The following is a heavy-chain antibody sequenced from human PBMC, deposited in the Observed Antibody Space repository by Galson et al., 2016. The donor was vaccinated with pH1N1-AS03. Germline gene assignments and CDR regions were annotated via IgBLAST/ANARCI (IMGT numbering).Heavy chain of an antibody. CDR3: ARDVSTGRTAGGCYRGWFDS. J-gene: IGHJ5*01. V-gene: IGHV3-30*01. CDR2: ILYDGSKE. Sequence: SLRLSCAASGYSFSNYAMHWVRQAPGKGLEWVAVILYDGSKEFYADSAKGRFTMSRDNSKNTLYLQMNTLRVEDTAVYYCARDVSTGRTAGGCYRGWFDSWGQGTLVTVSS. D-gene: IGHD2-15*01. CDR1: GYSFSNYA.